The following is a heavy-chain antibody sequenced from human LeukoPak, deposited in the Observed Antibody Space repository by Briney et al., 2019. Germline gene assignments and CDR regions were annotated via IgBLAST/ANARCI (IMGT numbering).Heavy chain of an antibody. D-gene: IGHD5-18*01. CDR1: GYSISNGYY. Sequence: SETLSLTCTVSGYSISNGYYWGWIRQPPGKGLEWIGSIYHSGTTYYNPSLQSRVTISVDTSKNQFSLKLSSVTAADTAVYYCARVKGGYKSLYWYFDLWGRGTLVTVSS. CDR2: IYHSGTT. J-gene: IGHJ2*01. V-gene: IGHV4-38-2*02. CDR3: ARVKGGYKSLYWYFDL.